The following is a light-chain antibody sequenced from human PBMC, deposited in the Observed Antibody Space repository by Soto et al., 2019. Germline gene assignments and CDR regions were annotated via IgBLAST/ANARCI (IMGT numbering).Light chain of an antibody. CDR2: GAS. V-gene: IGKV3-20*01. Sequence: EIVLTQSPGTLSFSPGERSTLSCTASQSVTSSYVAWYQQKPVQAPRLLIYGASSRATGIPARFSGSGSGTEFTLTISSLKSEDFAVYYCHQYNFWPTFGHGTKVDIK. J-gene: IGKJ1*01. CDR3: HQYNFWPT. CDR1: QSVTSSY.